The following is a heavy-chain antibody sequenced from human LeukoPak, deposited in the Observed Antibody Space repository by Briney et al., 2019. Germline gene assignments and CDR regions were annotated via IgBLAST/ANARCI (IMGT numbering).Heavy chain of an antibody. CDR3: TRENSGSLSLEY. Sequence: GGSLRLSCAASGYTFSIYWMNWVRQAPGKGLEWVASIKQDGSETYYMQSVQGRFTISRDNDMNFLYLQLSSLRAEDTAVYYCTRENSGSLSLEYWGQGTLVTVSS. CDR1: GYTFSIYW. J-gene: IGHJ4*02. CDR2: IKQDGSET. D-gene: IGHD1-26*01. V-gene: IGHV3-7*01.